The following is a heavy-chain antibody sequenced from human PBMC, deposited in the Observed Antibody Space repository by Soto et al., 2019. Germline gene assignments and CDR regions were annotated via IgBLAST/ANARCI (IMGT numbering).Heavy chain of an antibody. Sequence: GGSLRLSCAASGFTFSSYGMHWVRQAPGKGLEWVAVIWYDGSNKYYADSVKGRSTISRDNSKNTLYLQMNSLRAEDTAVYYCAREPITMVRGLPDYWGQGTLVTVSS. CDR1: GFTFSSYG. V-gene: IGHV3-33*01. CDR2: IWYDGSNK. D-gene: IGHD3-10*01. J-gene: IGHJ4*02. CDR3: AREPITMVRGLPDY.